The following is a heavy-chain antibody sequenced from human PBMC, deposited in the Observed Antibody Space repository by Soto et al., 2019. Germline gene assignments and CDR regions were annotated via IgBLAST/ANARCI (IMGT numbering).Heavy chain of an antibody. CDR2: ISAYDGNT. CDR3: ARAAITMKVVVTHFPDY. Sequence: ASVKVSCKASGYTFTSYGISWVRQAPGQGLEWMGWISAYDGNTNYAQKLQGRVTMTTDTSTSTAYMELRSLRSDDTAVYYCARAAITMKVVVTHFPDYWGQGTLVTVSS. J-gene: IGHJ4*02. D-gene: IGHD3-22*01. CDR1: GYTFTSYG. V-gene: IGHV1-18*01.